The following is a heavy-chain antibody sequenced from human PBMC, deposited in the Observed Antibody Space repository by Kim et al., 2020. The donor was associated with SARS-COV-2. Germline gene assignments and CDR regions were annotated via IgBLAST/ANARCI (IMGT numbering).Heavy chain of an antibody. D-gene: IGHD3-10*01. V-gene: IGHV3-30*02. J-gene: IGHJ6*02. Sequence: HADSVKGRFTISRDNSKNTLYLQMNSLRAEDTAVYYCAKIITIAYGMDVWGQGTTVTVSS. CDR3: AKIITIAYGMDV.